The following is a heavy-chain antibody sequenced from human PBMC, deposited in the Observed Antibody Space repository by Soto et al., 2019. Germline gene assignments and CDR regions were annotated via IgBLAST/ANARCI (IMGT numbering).Heavy chain of an antibody. Sequence: QVQLVESGGGVVQPGRSLRLSCVASGFTFSSYTMHWVRQAPGKGLEWVAVISYDDGVNKYYADSVKGRFTISRDNSKNTLYLKMNSLRAEDTAVYYWARSIAVAGTPEFDYWGQGALVTVSS. CDR1: GFTFSSYT. J-gene: IGHJ4*02. CDR2: ISYDDGVNK. D-gene: IGHD6-19*01. CDR3: ARSIAVAGTPEFDY. V-gene: IGHV3-30-3*01.